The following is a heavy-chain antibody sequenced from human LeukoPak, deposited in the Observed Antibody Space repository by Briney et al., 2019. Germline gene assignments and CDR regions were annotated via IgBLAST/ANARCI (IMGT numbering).Heavy chain of an antibody. V-gene: IGHV4-59*01. J-gene: IGHJ4*02. CDR2: VYYSGST. CDR3: ARFSYGIDY. D-gene: IGHD5-18*01. Sequence: SSETLSLTCIVSGGSIDTYYWTWIRQPPGKGLEWIGYVYYSGSTNYNPSLKSRVTISVDTSKNQFSLKLRSVTAADTAVYYCARFSYGIDYWGQGTLVTVSS. CDR1: GGSIDTYY.